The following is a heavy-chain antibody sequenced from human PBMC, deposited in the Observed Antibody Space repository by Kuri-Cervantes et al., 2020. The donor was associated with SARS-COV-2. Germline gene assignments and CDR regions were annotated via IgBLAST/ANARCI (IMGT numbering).Heavy chain of an antibody. J-gene: IGHJ4*02. CDR2: ISYDGSNK. V-gene: IGHV3-30-3*01. CDR1: GFTFNSSP. CDR3: ARGVGYTQPFDS. Sequence: GGSLRLSCAASGFTFNSSPMHWVRQTPGKGLEWVALISYDGSNKYYADSVQGRFTISRDNSKNTLYLQMSSLRAEDTAVFYCARGVGYTQPFDSWSQGTLVTVSS. D-gene: IGHD2-8*02.